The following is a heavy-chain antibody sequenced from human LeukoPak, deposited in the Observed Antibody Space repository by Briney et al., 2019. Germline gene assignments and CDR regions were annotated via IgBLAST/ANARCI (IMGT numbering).Heavy chain of an antibody. CDR2: IIPIFGTA. J-gene: IGHJ4*02. D-gene: IGHD3-10*01. V-gene: IGHV1-69*13. Sequence: ASVKVSCKASRGTFSSYAIDWVRQAPGQGLEWMGGIIPIFGTANCAPKFQGRVTITADESTSTTYMELSSLRSEDTAMYYCARDRFYGSGTYYRSDYWGQGTLVIVSS. CDR1: RGTFSSYA. CDR3: ARDRFYGSGTYYRSDY.